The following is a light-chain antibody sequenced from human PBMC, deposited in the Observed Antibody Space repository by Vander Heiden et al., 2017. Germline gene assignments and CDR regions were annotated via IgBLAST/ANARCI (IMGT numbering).Light chain of an antibody. J-gene: IGKJ1*01. CDR1: PSISSY. CDR3: QQSYSTPRT. V-gene: IGKV1-39*01. CDR2: DAS. Sequence: DIPMTPSPSSLSASVRDRVTITCRASPSISSYLKWYQQKPGKAPKLLIYDASRLQSGVPSRFSGSGSGTDFTLNISSLQPEDFGTYYCQQSYSTPRTFGKGTKVEIK.